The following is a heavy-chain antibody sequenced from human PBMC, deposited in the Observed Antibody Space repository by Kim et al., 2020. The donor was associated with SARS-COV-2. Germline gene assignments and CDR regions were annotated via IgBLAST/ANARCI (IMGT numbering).Heavy chain of an antibody. Sequence: SYAQKFQGGVTMTRDTSTSTVYMELSSLRAEDTAVYYCASIAVAGTGGVYWGQGTLVTVSS. J-gene: IGHJ4*02. D-gene: IGHD6-19*01. CDR3: ASIAVAGTGGVY. V-gene: IGHV1-46*01.